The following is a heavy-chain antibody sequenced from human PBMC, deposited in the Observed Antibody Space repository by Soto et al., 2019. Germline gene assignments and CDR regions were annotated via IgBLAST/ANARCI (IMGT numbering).Heavy chain of an antibody. CDR1: GGSVSSGSYY. J-gene: IGHJ4*02. Sequence: PSAALSLTCTVSGGSVSSGSYYWSWIRQPPGKGLEWIGYIYYSGSTNYNPSLKSRVTISVDTSKNQFSLKLSSVTAADTAVYYCARGERYFDWCLDYWGQGTLVTVSS. CDR2: IYYSGST. D-gene: IGHD3-9*01. V-gene: IGHV4-61*01. CDR3: ARGERYFDWCLDY.